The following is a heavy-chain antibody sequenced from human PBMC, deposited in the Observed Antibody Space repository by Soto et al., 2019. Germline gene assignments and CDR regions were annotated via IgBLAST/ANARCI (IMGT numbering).Heavy chain of an antibody. V-gene: IGHV3-33*01. Sequence: GGTLRLSCGASGFTLSGHAIHWVRHAPGKGLEWVAQVWSDGSNKYYACSVKGRFTISRDNSKNTVFLQMSSLKVEDTAVYHCARDGQQLAPYTMDVWGQGTTVTVSS. CDR1: GFTLSGHA. J-gene: IGHJ6*02. D-gene: IGHD6-13*01. CDR3: ARDGQQLAPYTMDV. CDR2: VWSDGSNK.